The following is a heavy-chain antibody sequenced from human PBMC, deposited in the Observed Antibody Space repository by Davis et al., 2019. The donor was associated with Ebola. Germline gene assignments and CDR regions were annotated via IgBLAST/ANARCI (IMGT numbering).Heavy chain of an antibody. CDR1: GGSISSSNW. J-gene: IGHJ6*02. CDR3: ARVPTHLAYYYGMDV. V-gene: IGHV4-4*02. Sequence: PSETLSLTCAVSGGSISSSNWWSWVRQPPGKGLEWIGEIYHSGSTNYNPSLKSRVTISVDKSKNQFSLKLSSVTAADTAVYYCARVPTHLAYYYGMDVWGQGTTVTVSS. CDR2: IYHSGST. D-gene: IGHD4-11*01.